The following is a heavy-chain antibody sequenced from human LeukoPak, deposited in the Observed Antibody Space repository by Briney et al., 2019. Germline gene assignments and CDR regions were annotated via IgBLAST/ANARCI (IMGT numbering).Heavy chain of an antibody. J-gene: IGHJ3*02. CDR2: IYSDSST. CDR3: AKDLGYGSGSYYGAFDI. Sequence: GGSLRLSCAASGFTVSNNYMSWVRQAPGKGLEWVSVIYSDSSTYYAVSVKGRFTISRDNSKNTLYLQMNSLRPEDTAVYYCAKDLGYGSGSYYGAFDIWGQGTMVTISS. D-gene: IGHD3-10*01. CDR1: GFTVSNNY. V-gene: IGHV3-53*01.